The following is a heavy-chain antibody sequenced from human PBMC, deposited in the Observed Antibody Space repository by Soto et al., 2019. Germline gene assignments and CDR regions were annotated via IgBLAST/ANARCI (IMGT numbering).Heavy chain of an antibody. Sequence: PGKSLKISCKGSGYSFTSYWIGWVRQMPGKGLEWMGIIYPGDSDTRYSPSFQGQVTISADKSISTAYLQWSSLKASDTAMYYCARVGIVATITGAFDIWGQGTMVTVSS. CDR3: ARVGIVATITGAFDI. CDR2: IYPGDSDT. CDR1: GYSFTSYW. D-gene: IGHD5-12*01. V-gene: IGHV5-51*03. J-gene: IGHJ3*02.